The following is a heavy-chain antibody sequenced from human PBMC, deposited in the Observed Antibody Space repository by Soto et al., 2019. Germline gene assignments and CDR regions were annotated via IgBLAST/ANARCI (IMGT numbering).Heavy chain of an antibody. J-gene: IGHJ1*01. CDR1: ACSFTSYW. V-gene: IGHV5-51*01. Sequence: EPQKVSCKGSACSFTSYWIGRMRQMHGKGLEWMGIIYPGDSDTRYSPSFQGQVTISTDKSISTAYLQWSSLKASDTAMYYCATVGYCSSTSCYSDFQHWGQGTLVTVSS. CDR3: ATVGYCSSTSCYSDFQH. D-gene: IGHD2-2*02. CDR2: IYPGDSDT.